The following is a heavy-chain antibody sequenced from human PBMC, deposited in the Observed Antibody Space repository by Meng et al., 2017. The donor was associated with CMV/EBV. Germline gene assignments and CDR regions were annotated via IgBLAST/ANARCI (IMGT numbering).Heavy chain of an antibody. CDR3: ASPSYCSGGSCYSPFDY. CDR1: GFTFSSYW. Sequence: GESLKISCAASGFTFSSYWMSWVRQAPGKGLEWVANIKQDGSEKYYVDSVKGRFTISRDNAKNSLYLQMNSLRAEDTAVYYCASPSYCSGGSCYSPFDYWGQGTLVTVSS. V-gene: IGHV3-7*01. D-gene: IGHD2-15*01. CDR2: IKQDGSEK. J-gene: IGHJ4*02.